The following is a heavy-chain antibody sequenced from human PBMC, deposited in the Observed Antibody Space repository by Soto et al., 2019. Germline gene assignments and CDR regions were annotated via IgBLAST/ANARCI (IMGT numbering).Heavy chain of an antibody. J-gene: IGHJ4*02. CDR1: GFTFVSSW. CDR3: VGRDSCYFNY. V-gene: IGHV3-74*01. Sequence: EVQLVESGGGLVQPGGYLRLSCAASGFTFVSSWMHWVRKAPGKGLVWVSRIKTDESATNYADSVKGRFTISRDNAKNTLYLQMNSLTAEDTAVYYCVGRDSCYFNYWGQGTVVTVSS. CDR2: IKTDESAT. D-gene: IGHD3-22*01.